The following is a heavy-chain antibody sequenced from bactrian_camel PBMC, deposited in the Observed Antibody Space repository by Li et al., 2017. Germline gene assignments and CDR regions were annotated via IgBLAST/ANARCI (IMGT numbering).Heavy chain of an antibody. CDR1: GFTFSDNW. V-gene: IGHV3S1*01. CDR2: IYTTDGST. J-gene: IGHJ6*01. Sequence: QLVESGGGLVQPGGSLRLSCAASGFTFSDNWMHWVRQAPGKGLEWVSSIYTTDGSTSSADSVKGRFTISQDNAKNTLYLQLNSLKTEDTAMYYCAKERFPGWLAAEFGYWGLGTQVTVS. CDR3: AKERFPGWLAAEFGY. D-gene: IGHD1*01.